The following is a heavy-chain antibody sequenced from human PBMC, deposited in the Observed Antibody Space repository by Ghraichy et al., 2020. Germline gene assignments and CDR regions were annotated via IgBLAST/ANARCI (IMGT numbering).Heavy chain of an antibody. D-gene: IGHD3-9*01. CDR1: GYTFTSYA. CDR3: ARSKYYDILTGYPFDY. J-gene: IGHJ4*02. V-gene: IGHV1-3*01. CDR2: INAGNGNT. Sequence: ASVKVSCKASGYTFTSYAMHWVRQAPGQRLEWMGWINAGNGNTKYSQKFQGRVTITRDTSASTAYMELSSLRSEDTAVYYCARSKYYDILTGYPFDYWGQGTLVTVSS.